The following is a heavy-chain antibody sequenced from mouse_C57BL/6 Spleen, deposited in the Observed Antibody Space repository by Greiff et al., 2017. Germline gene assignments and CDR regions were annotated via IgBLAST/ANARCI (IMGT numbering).Heavy chain of an antibody. CDR2: INPSSGYT. J-gene: IGHJ1*03. CDR3: AWVIYDGYYDWYFDV. V-gene: IGHV1-7*01. CDR1: GYTFTSYW. Sequence: QVQLQQSGAELAKPGASVKLSCKASGYTFTSYWMHWVKQRPGQGLEWIGYINPSSGYTKYNQKFKDKATLTADKSSSTAYMQLSRLTYEDSAVYYCAWVIYDGYYDWYFDVWGTGTTVTVSS. D-gene: IGHD2-3*01.